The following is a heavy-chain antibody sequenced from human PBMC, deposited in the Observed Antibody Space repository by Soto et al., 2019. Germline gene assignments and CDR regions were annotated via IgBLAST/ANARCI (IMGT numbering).Heavy chain of an antibody. Sequence: SETLSLTCAVYGGSFSGYYWSWIRQPPGKGLEWIGEINHSGSTNYNPSLKSRVTISVDTSKNQFSLKLSSVTAADTAVYYCARGGYDILTGYYLDYWDQGTLVTVSS. J-gene: IGHJ4*02. D-gene: IGHD3-9*01. V-gene: IGHV4-34*01. CDR2: INHSGST. CDR1: GGSFSGYY. CDR3: ARGGYDILTGYYLDY.